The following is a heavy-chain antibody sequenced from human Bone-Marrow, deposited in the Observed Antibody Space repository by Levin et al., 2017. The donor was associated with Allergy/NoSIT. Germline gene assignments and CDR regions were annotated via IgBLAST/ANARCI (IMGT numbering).Heavy chain of an antibody. D-gene: IGHD2-2*02. V-gene: IGHV3-66*01. CDR2: MYSADNT. CDR1: GLTVSSNG. J-gene: IGHJ3*02. CDR3: SRVGYKGAFDI. Sequence: GESLKISCAASGLTVSSNGMTWVRQAPGKGLESVALMYSADNTYYADSVKGRFTISRDNSRNTLYLQMNSLRAEDTAVYYCSRVGYKGAFDIWGQGTMVTVSS.